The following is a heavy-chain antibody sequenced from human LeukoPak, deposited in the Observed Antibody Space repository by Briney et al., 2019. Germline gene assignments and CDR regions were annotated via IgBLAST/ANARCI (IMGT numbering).Heavy chain of an antibody. V-gene: IGHV4-4*07. CDR2: IYTSGST. CDR3: ARENAGQQLLVLVSTDFWFDP. CDR1: GGSISSYC. Sequence: SETLSLTCTVSGGSISSYCWSWIRQPAGKGLEWIGRIYTSGSTNYNPSLKSRVTMSVDTSKNQFSLKLSSVTAADTAVYYCARENAGQQLLVLVSTDFWFDPWGQGTLVTVSS. J-gene: IGHJ5*02. D-gene: IGHD6-13*01.